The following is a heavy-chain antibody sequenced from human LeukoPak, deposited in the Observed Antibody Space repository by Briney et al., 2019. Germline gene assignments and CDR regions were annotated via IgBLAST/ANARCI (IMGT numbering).Heavy chain of an antibody. CDR3: ARATSVSGLRFLEWLFFDY. J-gene: IGHJ4*02. Sequence: SETLSLTCSVSGTSFSNDYWSWVRQAPGMGLEWIGYIYHNGRTNYSPSLKSRVTISVDTSKNQFSLKLSSVTAADTAVYYCARATSVSGLRFLEWLFFDYWGQGTLVTVSS. V-gene: IGHV4-59*08. CDR2: IYHNGRT. CDR1: GTSFSNDY. D-gene: IGHD3-3*01.